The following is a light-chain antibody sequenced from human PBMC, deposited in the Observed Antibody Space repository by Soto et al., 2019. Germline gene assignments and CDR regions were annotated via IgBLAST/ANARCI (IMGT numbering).Light chain of an antibody. Sequence: QSVLTQPASVSGSPGQSITISCTGTSSDVGAYNYVSWYQHRPGKAPKLMIYDVSNRPSGVSNRFSGSKSGNTASLTISGLQAEDEADYHCSSYTGTSTYVFGTGTKVTVL. CDR2: DVS. V-gene: IGLV2-14*03. CDR1: SSDVGAYNY. J-gene: IGLJ1*01. CDR3: SSYTGTSTYV.